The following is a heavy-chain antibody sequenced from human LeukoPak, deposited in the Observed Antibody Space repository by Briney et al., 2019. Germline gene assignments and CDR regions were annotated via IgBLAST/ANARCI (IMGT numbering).Heavy chain of an antibody. V-gene: IGHV3-66*01. CDR2: IYSGGST. J-gene: IGHJ4*02. Sequence: GGSLRLSCAASGFTVSSNYMSWVRQAPGKGLEWVSVIYSGGSTYYADSVKGRFTISRDNSKNTLYLQMNSLRAEDTAVYYCASIRMVRGGLGYWGQGTLVTVSP. CDR1: GFTVSSNY. CDR3: ASIRMVRGGLGY. D-gene: IGHD3-10*01.